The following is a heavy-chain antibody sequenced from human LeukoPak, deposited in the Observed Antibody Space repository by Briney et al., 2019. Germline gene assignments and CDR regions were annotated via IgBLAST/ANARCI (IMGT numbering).Heavy chain of an antibody. CDR1: GDSLSSGTYT. CDR2: ISHSGST. J-gene: IGHJ4*02. Sequence: SVPLSLTCAVSGDSLSSGTYTWPWIRQPQGKGLEWIGFISHSGSTYYNPSLKSRVTMSVDKSENQFCLKLSSVTAADTAVDYCARGVIVPAIIFDGWGEGALVTVSS. D-gene: IGHD2/OR15-2a*01. V-gene: IGHV4-30-2*01. CDR3: ARGVIVPAIIFDG.